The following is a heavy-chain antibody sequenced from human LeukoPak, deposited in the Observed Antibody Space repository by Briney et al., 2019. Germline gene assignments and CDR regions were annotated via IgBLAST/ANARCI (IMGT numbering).Heavy chain of an antibody. D-gene: IGHD3-22*01. CDR1: GYSFTSYW. V-gene: IGHV5-51*01. J-gene: IGHJ4*02. CDR3: ASTYYYDSSGYYYGGFDY. Sequence: GESLKISCKGSGYSFTSYWIGWVRQMPGKGLEWMGIIYPGDSDTRYSPSFQGQVTISADKSISTAYLQWSSLKASDTAMYYCASTYYYDSSGYYYGGFDYWGQGTLVTVSS. CDR2: IYPGDSDT.